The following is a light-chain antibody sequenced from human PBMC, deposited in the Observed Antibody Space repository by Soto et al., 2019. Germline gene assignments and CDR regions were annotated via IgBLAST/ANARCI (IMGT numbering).Light chain of an antibody. CDR1: QSISNY. V-gene: IGKV1-9*01. J-gene: IGKJ1*01. Sequence: DIQMTQSPSTLSASVGDRVTITCRASQSISNYFAWYQQKPGKAPKLLIYAASTLASGVPSRFSGSGSGTDFRLTISSLQPEDFATYYCQQLNSYPQTFGQGTKVDIK. CDR3: QQLNSYPQT. CDR2: AAS.